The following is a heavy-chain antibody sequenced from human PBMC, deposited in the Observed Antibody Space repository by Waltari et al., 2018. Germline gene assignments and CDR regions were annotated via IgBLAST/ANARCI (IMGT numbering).Heavy chain of an antibody. CDR3: VLYSSVFLGDY. J-gene: IGHJ4*02. Sequence: EVQLVQSGGALVQPGGSLRLSCAASGFTFSNSWMQWVRQAPGKGLVSVSQINTDGSITSYADSVKGRFTISRDNAGNMLFLQMNNLRAEDTAVYYCVLYSSVFLGDYWGQGTLLTVSS. CDR2: INTDGSIT. D-gene: IGHD6-25*01. CDR1: GFTFSNSW. V-gene: IGHV3-74*01.